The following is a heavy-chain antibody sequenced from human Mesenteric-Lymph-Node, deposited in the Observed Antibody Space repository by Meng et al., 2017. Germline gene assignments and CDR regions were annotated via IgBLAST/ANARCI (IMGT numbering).Heavy chain of an antibody. V-gene: IGHV3-23*01. CDR1: GFTFSSYV. CDR2: ISGSGGST. CDR3: APPARDYGGNSGGVY. J-gene: IGHJ4*02. D-gene: IGHD4-23*01. Sequence: GESLKISCAASGFTFSSYVMSWVRQAPGKGLEWVSAISGSGGSTYYADSVKGRFTISRDNSKNTLYLQMNSLRAEDTAVYYCAPPARDYGGNSGGVYWGQGTLVTVSS.